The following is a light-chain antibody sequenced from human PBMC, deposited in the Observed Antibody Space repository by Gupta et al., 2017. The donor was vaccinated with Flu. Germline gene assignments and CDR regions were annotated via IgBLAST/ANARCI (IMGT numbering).Light chain of an antibody. CDR3: QAWDNSSDRRLV. J-gene: IGLJ3*02. CDR1: DIGSKT. Sequence: SYVLTQPPSVAVAPGKTASVTGGGSDIGSKTVHWYQQKPGPAPVLVVYDDSDRASGIPERFYGHKPGNTATLTISGVEAGDEADDYCQAWDNSSDRRLVFGGGTKLTVI. V-gene: IGLV3-21*03. CDR2: DDS.